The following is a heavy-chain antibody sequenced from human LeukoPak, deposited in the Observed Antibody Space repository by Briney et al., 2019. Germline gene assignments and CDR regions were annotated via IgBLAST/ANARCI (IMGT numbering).Heavy chain of an antibody. D-gene: IGHD3-10*01. CDR1: GGSFSGYY. J-gene: IGHJ4*02. CDR3: ARGTRDTMVRGVIIYFDY. Sequence: SQTLSLTCAVYGGSFSGYYWSWIRHPPGKGLEWIGEINHSGSANYNPSLKSRVTISVDTSKNQFSLKLSSVTAADTAVYYCARGTRDTMVRGVIIYFDYWGQGTLVTVSS. CDR2: INHSGSA. V-gene: IGHV4-34*01.